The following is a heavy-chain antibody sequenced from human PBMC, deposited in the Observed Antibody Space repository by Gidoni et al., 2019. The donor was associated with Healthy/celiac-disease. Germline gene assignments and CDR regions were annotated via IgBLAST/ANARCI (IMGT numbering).Heavy chain of an antibody. D-gene: IGHD3-10*01. CDR2: INHSGST. J-gene: IGHJ3*02. CDR1: GGSFSGYY. Sequence: QVQLQQWGAGLLKPSETLSLTCAVYGGSFSGYYWSWIRQPPGKGLEWIGEINHSGSTNYNPSLKSRVTISVDTSKNQFSLKRSSVTAADTAVYYCARERLWFGELYAFDIWGQGTMVTVSS. CDR3: ARERLWFGELYAFDI. V-gene: IGHV4-34*01.